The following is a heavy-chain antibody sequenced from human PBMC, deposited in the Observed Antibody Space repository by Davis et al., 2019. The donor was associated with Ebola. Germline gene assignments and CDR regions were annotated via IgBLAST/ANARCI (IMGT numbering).Heavy chain of an antibody. V-gene: IGHV2-5*02. Sequence: SGPTLVKPTQTLTLTCTFSGFSLSTSGVGVGWIRQPPGTALEWLALFYWDDDKRYSPSLKSRLTITKDTSKNQVVLTMTNMDPVDTATYYCARIPLGIGAFDYWGQGTLVTVSS. J-gene: IGHJ4*02. CDR1: GFSLSTSGVG. CDR3: ARIPLGIGAFDY. D-gene: IGHD7-27*01. CDR2: FYWDDDK.